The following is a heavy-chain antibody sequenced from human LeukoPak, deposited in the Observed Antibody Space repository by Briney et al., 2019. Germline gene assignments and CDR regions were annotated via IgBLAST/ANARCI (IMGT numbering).Heavy chain of an antibody. CDR2: IIPIFDTT. Sequence: GASVKVSCKASGYSFTSHYMHWVRQAPGQGLEWMGGIIPIFDTTNYAQKFQGRVTITADKSTSTAYMELSSLRSEDTAVYYCARANSMVRGARYNWFDPWGQGTLVTVSS. J-gene: IGHJ5*02. CDR1: GYSFTSHY. CDR3: ARANSMVRGARYNWFDP. V-gene: IGHV1-69*06. D-gene: IGHD3-10*01.